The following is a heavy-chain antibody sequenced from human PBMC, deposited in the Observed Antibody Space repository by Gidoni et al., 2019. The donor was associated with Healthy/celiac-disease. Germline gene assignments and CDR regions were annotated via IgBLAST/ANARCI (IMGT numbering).Heavy chain of an antibody. CDR3: ARDWRAVALDY. CDR1: GFTFSSYA. Sequence: QVQLVESGGGVVQSGRSLRLSCAASGFTFSSYAMHWVRQAPGKGLEWVAVISYDGSNKYYADSVKGRFTISRDNSKNTLYLQMNSLRAEDTAVYYCARDWRAVALDYWGQGTLVTVSS. CDR2: ISYDGSNK. D-gene: IGHD6-19*01. J-gene: IGHJ4*02. V-gene: IGHV3-30-3*01.